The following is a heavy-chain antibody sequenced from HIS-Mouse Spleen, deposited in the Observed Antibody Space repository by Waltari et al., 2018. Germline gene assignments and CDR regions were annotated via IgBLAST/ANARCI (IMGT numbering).Heavy chain of an antibody. Sequence: QVQLVESGGGVVQPGRSLRLSCAASGFTFSSYGMHWVRQAPGKGLEWVAVISYDGSNKHYADSVKGRLTSSRDNSKNTLYLQMNSLRAEDTAVYYCAKASSGWLDYWGQGTLVTVSS. CDR2: ISYDGSNK. J-gene: IGHJ4*02. V-gene: IGHV3-30*18. D-gene: IGHD6-19*01. CDR1: GFTFSSYG. CDR3: AKASSGWLDY.